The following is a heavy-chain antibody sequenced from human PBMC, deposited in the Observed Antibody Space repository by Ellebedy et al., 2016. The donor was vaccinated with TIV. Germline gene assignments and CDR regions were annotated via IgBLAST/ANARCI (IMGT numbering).Heavy chain of an antibody. D-gene: IGHD6-19*01. CDR3: ARDQGSGGGAFDY. Sequence: GRFTISRDNSKNTLYLQMNSLRAEDTAVYYCARDQGSGGGAFDYWGQGTLVTVYS. V-gene: IGHV3-30*07. J-gene: IGHJ4*02.